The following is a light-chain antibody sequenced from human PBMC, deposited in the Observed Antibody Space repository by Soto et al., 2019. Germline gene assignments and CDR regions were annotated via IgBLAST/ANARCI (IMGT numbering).Light chain of an antibody. Sequence: EIVLTQSPVTLSVSPGERATLSCGASQSVGGDLAWYQEIHGQPPRLLIYGAVTRATGVAARFSGRGSGTEFTLTVDSLQSEDLAIYYCQQYYAWPRTFGQGTKLEI. J-gene: IGKJ2*01. CDR3: QQYYAWPRT. V-gene: IGKV3-15*01. CDR2: GAV. CDR1: QSVGGD.